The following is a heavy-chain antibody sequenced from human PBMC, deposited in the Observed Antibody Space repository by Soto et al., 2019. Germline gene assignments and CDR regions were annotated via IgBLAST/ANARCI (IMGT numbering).Heavy chain of an antibody. CDR1: GYTFTRYG. CDR2: ISAYNGNT. CDR3: ARVGSSWPGPEYYFDY. J-gene: IGHJ4*02. V-gene: IGHV1-18*01. Sequence: ASVKVSCKASGYTFTRYGISWVRQAPGQGLEWMGWISAYNGNTNYAQKLQGRVTMTTDTSTSTAYMELRSLRSDDTAVYYCARVGSSWPGPEYYFDYWGQGTLVTVSS. D-gene: IGHD6-13*01.